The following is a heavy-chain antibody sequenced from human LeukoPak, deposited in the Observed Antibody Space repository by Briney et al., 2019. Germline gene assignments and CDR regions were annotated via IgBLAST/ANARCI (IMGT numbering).Heavy chain of an antibody. D-gene: IGHD2-15*01. V-gene: IGHV4-39*01. J-gene: IGHJ3*02. Sequence: SETLSLTCTVSGGSISSSSYYWGWIRQPPGKGLEWIGSIYYSGSTYYNPSLKSRVTISVDTSKNQFSLKLSSVTAADTAVYYCARFLLGWYAFDIWGQGTMVTVSS. CDR1: GGSISSSSYY. CDR3: ARFLLGWYAFDI. CDR2: IYYSGST.